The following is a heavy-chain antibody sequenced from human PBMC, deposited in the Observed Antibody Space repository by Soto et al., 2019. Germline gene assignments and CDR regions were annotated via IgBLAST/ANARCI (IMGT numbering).Heavy chain of an antibody. CDR2: ISRDGTNK. V-gene: IGHV3-30*04. CDR3: ARSRSGAVADSFDF. CDR1: GFTFRSYA. D-gene: IGHD3-10*01. J-gene: IGHJ4*02. Sequence: GGSLRLSCAASGFTFRSYAIHWVRQAPGKGLEWVAVISRDGTNKYYVDSVKGRFTISRDNSKDTAYLQMNSLRDEDSTMFYCARSRSGAVADSFDFWGQGTLVTVSS.